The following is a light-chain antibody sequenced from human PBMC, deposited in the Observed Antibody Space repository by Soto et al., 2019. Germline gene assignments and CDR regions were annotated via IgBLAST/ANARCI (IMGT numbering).Light chain of an antibody. CDR2: GAF. J-gene: IGKJ4*01. Sequence: EILMTQSPVTLSVSPGERATLSCRASQSVSSNLAWYQQKPGQAPSLLIYGAFTRATGIPARFSGTGSGTEFTLTISRLEPEDFAVYYCQQYGSSPLTFGGGTKVEIK. CDR3: QQYGSSPLT. V-gene: IGKV3-15*01. CDR1: QSVSSN.